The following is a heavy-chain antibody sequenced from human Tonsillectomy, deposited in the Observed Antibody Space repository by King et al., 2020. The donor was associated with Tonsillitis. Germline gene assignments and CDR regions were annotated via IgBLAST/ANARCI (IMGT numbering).Heavy chain of an antibody. Sequence: VQLQQWGAGLLKPSETLSLTCAVYGGSLSGYYWSWIRQPPGKGLEWIGVSNGSGGTNYNPSLKSRVTISVDTSKNQISLKLSSVTAADTAVYYCSREARFWVTRANFDYGGQGTLVTVSS. CDR3: SREARFWVTRANFDY. CDR1: GGSLSGYY. D-gene: IGHD2-21*02. V-gene: IGHV4-34*01. J-gene: IGHJ4*02. CDR2: SNGSGGT.